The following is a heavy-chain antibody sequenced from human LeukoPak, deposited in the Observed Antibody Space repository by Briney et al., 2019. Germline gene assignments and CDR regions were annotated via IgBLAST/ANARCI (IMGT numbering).Heavy chain of an antibody. CDR1: GGSFSGYY. J-gene: IGHJ4*02. V-gene: IGHV4-34*01. CDR3: ARLRYGDYFRGNEYYFDY. Sequence: PSETLSLTCAVYGGSFSGYYWSWIRQPPGKGLEWIGEINHSGSTNYNPSLKSRVTISVDTSKNQFSLKLSSVTAADTAVYYCARLRYGDYFRGNEYYFDYWGQGTLVTVSS. CDR2: INHSGST. D-gene: IGHD4-17*01.